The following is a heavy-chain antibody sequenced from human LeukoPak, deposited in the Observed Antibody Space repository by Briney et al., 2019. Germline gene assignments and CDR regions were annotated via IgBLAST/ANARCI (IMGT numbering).Heavy chain of an antibody. D-gene: IGHD2-15*01. Sequence: SGGSLRLSCAASGLTFDDYTMHWVRQAPGKGLEWVSLISWDGGSTYYADSVKGRFTISRDNSKNSLYLQMNSLRAEDTALYYCAREEQDVVAAMAGWFDPWGQGTLVTVSS. CDR3: AREEQDVVAAMAGWFDP. CDR2: ISWDGGST. V-gene: IGHV3-43*01. CDR1: GLTFDDYT. J-gene: IGHJ5*02.